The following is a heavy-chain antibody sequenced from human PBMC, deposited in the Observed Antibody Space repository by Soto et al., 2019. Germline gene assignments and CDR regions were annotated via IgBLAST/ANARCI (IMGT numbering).Heavy chain of an antibody. D-gene: IGHD3-10*01. CDR3: ARRGAGSYYNIDY. CDR2: ISAHNGDT. J-gene: IGHJ4*02. CDR1: GYSFSSYG. Sequence: QVQLVQSGDEVKKPGASVKVSCKASGYSFSSYGYSWVRQAPGQGLEWMGWISAHNGDTNYAQNVQDRVIMTTDTSTKTAYMELKSLRSDDTAVYYCARRGAGSYYNIDYWGQGTLVSVSS. V-gene: IGHV1-18*01.